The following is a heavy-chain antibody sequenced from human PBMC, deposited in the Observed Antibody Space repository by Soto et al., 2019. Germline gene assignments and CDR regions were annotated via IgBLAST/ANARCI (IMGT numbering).Heavy chain of an antibody. CDR2: IRSRANNFAT. CDR3: CRGQGAAIGDYYYHGMDV. CDR1: GFIFSGSA. Sequence: GGSLRLSCAASGFIFSGSAIHWVRQASGKGLEWVGRIRSRANNFATSSAASVKGRFTFSRDESKNTAYLQMNTLKPEHTVVYYWCRGQGAAIGDYYYHGMDVGGQGTTVNVSS. J-gene: IGHJ6*02. V-gene: IGHV3-73*01. D-gene: IGHD2-2*02.